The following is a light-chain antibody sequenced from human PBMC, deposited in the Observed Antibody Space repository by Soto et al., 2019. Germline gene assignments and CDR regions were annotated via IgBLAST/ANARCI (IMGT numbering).Light chain of an antibody. J-gene: IGLJ1*01. CDR1: SSDVGAYNY. Sequence: QYVLTQPPSASGSPGQSVTISCTGTSSDVGAYNYVSWYQQHPGKAPKLMIYEVTKRPSGVPDRFSGSKSGNTASLTVSGLQAEDEADYYCSSYAGSENFHVLGAGTKLTVL. CDR3: SSYAGSENFHV. CDR2: EVT. V-gene: IGLV2-8*01.